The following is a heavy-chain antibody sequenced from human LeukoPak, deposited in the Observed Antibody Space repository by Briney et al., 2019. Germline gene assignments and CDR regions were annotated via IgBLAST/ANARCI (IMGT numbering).Heavy chain of an antibody. J-gene: IGHJ6*02. Sequence: PGASLRLSCAASGFTFSSYAMSWVRQAPGKGLEWVSAISGSGGSTYYADSVKGRFTISRDNSKNTLYLQMNSLRAEDTAVYYCAKDLARITMIVVVIRRDYYYYGMDVWGQGTTVTVS. CDR3: AKDLARITMIVVVIRRDYYYYGMDV. CDR2: ISGSGGST. V-gene: IGHV3-23*01. CDR1: GFTFSSYA. D-gene: IGHD3-22*01.